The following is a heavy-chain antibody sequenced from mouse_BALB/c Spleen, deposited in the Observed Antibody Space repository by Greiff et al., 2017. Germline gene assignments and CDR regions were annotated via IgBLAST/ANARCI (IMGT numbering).Heavy chain of an antibody. V-gene: IGHV5-6-3*01. D-gene: IGHD2-1*01. CDR2: INSNGGST. Sequence: EVKLMESGGGLVQPGGSLKLSCAASGFTFSSYGMSWVRQTPDKRLELVATINSNGGSTYYPDSVKGRFTISRDNAKNTLYLQMSSLKSEDTAMYYCARGAYYGNFLDYWGQGTTLTVSS. J-gene: IGHJ2*01. CDR1: GFTFSSYG. CDR3: ARGAYYGNFLDY.